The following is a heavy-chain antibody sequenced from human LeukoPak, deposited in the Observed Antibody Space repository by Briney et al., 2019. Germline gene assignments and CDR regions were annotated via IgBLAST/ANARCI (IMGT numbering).Heavy chain of an antibody. CDR1: GGSISSVDYY. CDR2: IYYSGST. Sequence: SDTLSLTCTVSGGSISSVDYYWSWIRQPPGKGLEWIGYIYYSGSTYYNPSLKSRVTISVDTSKNQFSLKLSSVTAADTAVYYCARDVAAAAGTGAFDIWGQGTMVTVSS. J-gene: IGHJ3*02. V-gene: IGHV4-30-4*02. CDR3: ARDVAAAAGTGAFDI. D-gene: IGHD6-13*01.